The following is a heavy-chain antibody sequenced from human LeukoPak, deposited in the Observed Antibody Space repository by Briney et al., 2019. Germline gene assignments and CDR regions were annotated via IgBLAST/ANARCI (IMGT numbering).Heavy chain of an antibody. D-gene: IGHD2-15*01. CDR3: ARRGYCSGGSCYVSY. CDR1: GGSSSSSNYY. CDR2: IYYSGNT. J-gene: IGHJ4*02. V-gene: IGHV4-39*01. Sequence: SETLSLTCTVSGGSSSSSNYYWDWIRQPPGKGLEWIGSIYYSGNTYYNPSLKSQVTISVDTSKNQFSLKLNSVTAADTAVYYCARRGYCSGGSCYVSYWGQGTLVTVSS.